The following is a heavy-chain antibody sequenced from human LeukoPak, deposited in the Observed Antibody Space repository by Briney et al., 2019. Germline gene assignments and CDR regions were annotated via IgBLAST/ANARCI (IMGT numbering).Heavy chain of an antibody. J-gene: IGHJ6*02. D-gene: IGHD1-26*01. Sequence: PGGSLRLSCGASGFTFSSYSMNWVRQAPGKGLEWLSYIGQGGAIYYADSVKGRFTISRDNAKNSLYLQMNSLRGEDTAFYYCTRDLGDSYAMDVWGQGTTVTVSS. CDR2: IGQGGAI. CDR3: TRDLGDSYAMDV. V-gene: IGHV3-69-1*02. CDR1: GFTFSSYS.